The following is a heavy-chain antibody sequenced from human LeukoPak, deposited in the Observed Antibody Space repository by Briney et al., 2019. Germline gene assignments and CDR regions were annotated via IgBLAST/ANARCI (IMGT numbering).Heavy chain of an antibody. D-gene: IGHD5-18*01. J-gene: IGHJ4*02. CDR1: GFTFSSYS. CDR3: ARDVDTAMFYFDY. Sequence: GGSLRLSCAASGFTFSSYSMNWVRQAPGKGPEWVSSISSSSSYIYYADSVKGRSTISRDNAKNSLYLQMNSLRAEETAVYYCARDVDTAMFYFDYWGQGTLVTVSS. V-gene: IGHV3-21*01. CDR2: ISSSSSYI.